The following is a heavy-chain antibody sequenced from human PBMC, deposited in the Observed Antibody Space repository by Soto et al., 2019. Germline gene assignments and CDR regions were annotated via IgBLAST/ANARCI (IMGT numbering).Heavy chain of an antibody. D-gene: IGHD5-12*01. CDR2: IYYSGST. Sequence: PSETLSLTCTVSGGSISSSSYYWGWIRQPPGKGLEWIGSIYYSGSTYYNPSLKSRVTISVDTSKNQFSLKVTSVTAADTAVYYCARHSRDSGYDLSDYWGQGTLVTVSS. J-gene: IGHJ4*02. CDR3: ARHSRDSGYDLSDY. V-gene: IGHV4-39*01. CDR1: GGSISSSSYY.